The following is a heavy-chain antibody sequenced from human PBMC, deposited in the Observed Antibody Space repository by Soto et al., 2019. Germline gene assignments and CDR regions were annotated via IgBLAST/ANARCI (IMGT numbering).Heavy chain of an antibody. J-gene: IGHJ4*02. V-gene: IGHV4-61*01. D-gene: IGHD3-22*01. CDR2: IYYSGNT. Sequence: SETLSLTCTVSGGSVSSGPYYWSWIRQPPGKGLEWIGYIYYSGNTNYNPTLKSRVTISVDTSKNQFSLKLSSVTAADTAVYYCARGGRHDGSRGYGSLGYWGQGTLVTVSS. CDR1: GGSVSSGPYY. CDR3: ARGGRHDGSRGYGSLGY.